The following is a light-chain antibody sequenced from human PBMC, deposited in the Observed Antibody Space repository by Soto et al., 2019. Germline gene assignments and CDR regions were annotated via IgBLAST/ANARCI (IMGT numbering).Light chain of an antibody. CDR1: QDISNY. Sequence: DTQMTQSPSSLSASVGDRVTITCQSSQDISNYLNWYQQKPGKAPKLLIYDASNLETGVPSRFSGSGSGTDFTFTISSLQPEDIATYHCQQYDNLPPYTFGQGTKLEIK. CDR2: DAS. V-gene: IGKV1-33*01. J-gene: IGKJ2*01. CDR3: QQYDNLPPYT.